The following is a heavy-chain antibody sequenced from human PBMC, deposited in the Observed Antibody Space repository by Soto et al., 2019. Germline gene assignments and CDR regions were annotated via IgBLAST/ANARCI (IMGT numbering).Heavy chain of an antibody. J-gene: IGHJ6*02. Sequence: RQPPGKGLEWIGYIYYSGSTYYNPSLKSRVTISVDTSKNQFSLKLSSVTAADTAVYYCAREDEIYGMDVWGQGTTVTVSS. CDR2: IYYSGST. V-gene: IGHV4-30-4*01. CDR3: AREDEIYGMDV.